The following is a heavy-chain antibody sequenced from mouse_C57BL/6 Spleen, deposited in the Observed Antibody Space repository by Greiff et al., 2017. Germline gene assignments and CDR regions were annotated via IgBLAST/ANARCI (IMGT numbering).Heavy chain of an antibody. Sequence: QVQLQQSGAELVKPGASVKMSCKASGYTFTSYWITWVKQRPGQGLEWIGDIYPGSGSTNYNEKLKSKATLTVDTSSSTSYMQLSSLTSEDSAVYYVARSGGDSSGTGFAYWGQGTLVTVSA. D-gene: IGHD3-2*02. CDR3: ARSGGDSSGTGFAY. V-gene: IGHV1-55*01. J-gene: IGHJ3*01. CDR1: GYTFTSYW. CDR2: IYPGSGST.